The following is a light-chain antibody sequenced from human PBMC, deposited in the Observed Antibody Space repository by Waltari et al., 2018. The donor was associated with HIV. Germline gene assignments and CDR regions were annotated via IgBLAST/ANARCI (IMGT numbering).Light chain of an antibody. CDR2: EVS. CDR1: SSDVGGYEY. J-gene: IGLJ2*01. Sequence: QSALTQTASVSGSPGQSITLSCTGTSSDVGGYEYVYWSQQHPVKAPKLMIYEVSNRPSGVSNRFSGSKSGNTASLTISGLQAEDEADYYCSSYTSSSTPYVVFGGGTKLTVL. V-gene: IGLV2-14*01. CDR3: SSYTSSSTPYVV.